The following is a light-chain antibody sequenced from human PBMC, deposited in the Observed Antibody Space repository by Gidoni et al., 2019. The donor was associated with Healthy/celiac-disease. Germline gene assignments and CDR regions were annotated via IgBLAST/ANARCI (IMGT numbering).Light chain of an antibody. Sequence: DIQMTQSPSSLSASVGDRVTITCRASQSISSYLNWYQQKPGKAPKLLIYAASSLQSGVPSRFSGSGSGTDFTLTISSLQPEDFATYYCRQSYSTAYTFGQXTKLEIK. J-gene: IGKJ2*01. CDR2: AAS. V-gene: IGKV1-39*01. CDR1: QSISSY. CDR3: RQSYSTAYT.